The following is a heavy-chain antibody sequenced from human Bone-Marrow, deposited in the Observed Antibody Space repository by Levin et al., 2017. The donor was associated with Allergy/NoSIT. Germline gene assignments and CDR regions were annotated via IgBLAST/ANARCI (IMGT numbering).Heavy chain of an antibody. V-gene: IGHV3-7*01. D-gene: IGHD3-16*01. J-gene: IGHJ4*02. CDR3: ARERVWAFDN. CDR2: IKPDGSDK. Sequence: SCTASGFIFGDYWMSWVRQAPGRGLEWVANIKPDGSDKYYVESVMGRLTISRDNAKASLYLQMNSLRAEDTAVYYCARERVWAFDNWGQGTPVTVSS. CDR1: GFIFGDYW.